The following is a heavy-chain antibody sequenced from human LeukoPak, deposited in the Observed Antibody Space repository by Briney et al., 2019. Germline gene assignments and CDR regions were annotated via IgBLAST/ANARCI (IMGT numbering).Heavy chain of an antibody. CDR1: GYSFTKYW. J-gene: IGHJ6*02. D-gene: IGHD2-2*01. Sequence: GESLRISCKGSGYSFTKYWIAWVRQMPGKGLEWMGIIYPGDSDTRYSPSFQGQVTISANKSISTAYLQWSSLKASDTAMYYCARHKTPATAPGPNYYYYGMDVWGQGTTVTVSS. CDR3: ARHKTPATAPGPNYYYYGMDV. V-gene: IGHV5-51*01. CDR2: IYPGDSDT.